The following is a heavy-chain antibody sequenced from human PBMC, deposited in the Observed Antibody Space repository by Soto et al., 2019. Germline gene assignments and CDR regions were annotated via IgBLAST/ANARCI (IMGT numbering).Heavy chain of an antibody. J-gene: IGHJ4*02. CDR1: GITFSSHW. D-gene: IGHD3-10*01. CDR3: ASLLSVSGSTSDY. CDR2: INSDGSST. V-gene: IGHV3-74*01. Sequence: EVQLVESGGGSVQPGGSLRLSCAASGITFSSHWMHWVRQAPGKGLVWVSRINSDGSSTTYADSVKGRFTISRDNAKNTLFLQMNSLRAEDTAVYYCASLLSVSGSTSDYWGQGPLVTVSS.